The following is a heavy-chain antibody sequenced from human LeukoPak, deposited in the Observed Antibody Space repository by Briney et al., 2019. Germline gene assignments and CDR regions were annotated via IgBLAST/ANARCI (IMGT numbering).Heavy chain of an antibody. D-gene: IGHD3-3*01. CDR2: ISGSGGST. Sequence: GSLRLSCAASGFTFSSYGTHWVRQAPGKGLEWVSAISGSGGSTYYADSVKGRFTISRDNSKNTLYLQMNSLRAEDTAVYYCAKDPVRFLEWLPDYWGQGTLVTVSS. CDR1: GFTFSSYG. J-gene: IGHJ4*02. CDR3: AKDPVRFLEWLPDY. V-gene: IGHV3-23*01.